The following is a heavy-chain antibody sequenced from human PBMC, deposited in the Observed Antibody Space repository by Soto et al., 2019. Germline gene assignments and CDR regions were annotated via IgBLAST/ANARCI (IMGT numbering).Heavy chain of an antibody. CDR2: VYYGGST. V-gene: IGHV4-39*01. D-gene: IGHD3-22*01. CDR3: AGGDYYHSSGYYFYYYTMDV. Sequence: QLHLQESGPGLVKPSETLSLTCTVSGGSLSSSSYYWGWIRQPPGKGLEWIGNVYYGGSTYYNPSLKSRVTISVETSTSEFSLKLSSVTAADTAVYYCAGGDYYHSSGYYFYYYTMDVWGQGTTVTVSS. J-gene: IGHJ6*02. CDR1: GGSLSSSSYY.